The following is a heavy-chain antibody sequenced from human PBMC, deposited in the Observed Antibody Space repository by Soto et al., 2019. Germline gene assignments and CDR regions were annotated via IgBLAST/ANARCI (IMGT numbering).Heavy chain of an antibody. J-gene: IGHJ4*02. CDR1: GLSFSNAW. CDR3: TTAHPRGPDY. V-gene: IGHV3-15*01. D-gene: IGHD5-12*01. Sequence: EVQLVESGGGLVKPGESLRLSCAASGLSFSNAWMNWVRQAPGKGLEWVGQIRSKTDGGRIFYPAPVKDRFIISRDDSRNTLYLHMNSLRTEDTAVYYCTTAHPRGPDYWGQGTLVTVST. CDR2: IRSKTDGGRI.